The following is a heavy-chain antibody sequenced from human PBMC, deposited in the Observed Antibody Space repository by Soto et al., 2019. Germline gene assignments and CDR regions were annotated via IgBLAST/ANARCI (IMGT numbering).Heavy chain of an antibody. D-gene: IGHD2-2*01. CDR3: ARGIGYCSSTSCYADP. Sequence: QVQLQQWGAGLLKPSETLSLTCAVYGGSFSGYYWSWIRQPPGKGLEWIGEINHSGSTNYNPSLKGRVTLSVDTSKNQFSLKLSSVTAADTAVYYCARGIGYCSSTSCYADPWGQGTLVTVSS. CDR2: INHSGST. V-gene: IGHV4-34*01. CDR1: GGSFSGYY. J-gene: IGHJ5*02.